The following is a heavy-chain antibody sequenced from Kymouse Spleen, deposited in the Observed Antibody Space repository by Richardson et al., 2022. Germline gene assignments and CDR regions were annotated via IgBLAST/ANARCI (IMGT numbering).Heavy chain of an antibody. D-gene: IGHD3-9*01. CDR3: ARGILTGYDYYYGMDV. V-gene: IGHV4-34*01. CDR2: INHSGST. J-gene: IGHJ6*02. CDR1: GGSFSGYY. Sequence: QVQLQQWGAGLLKPSETLSLTCAVYGGSFSGYYWSWIRQPPGKGLEWIGEINHSGSTNYNPSLKSRVTISVDTSKNQFSLKLSSVTAADTAVYYCARGILTGYDYYYGMDVWGQGTTVTVSS.